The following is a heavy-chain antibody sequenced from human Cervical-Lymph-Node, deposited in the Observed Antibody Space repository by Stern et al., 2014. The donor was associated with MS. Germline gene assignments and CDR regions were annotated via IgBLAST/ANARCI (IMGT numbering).Heavy chain of an antibody. CDR2: ISWNSGSI. J-gene: IGHJ6*02. V-gene: IGHV3-9*01. Sequence: VQLVESGGGLVQPGRSLRLSCAASGFTFDDYAMHWVRQAPGKGLEWVSGISWNSGSIGYADSVKGRFTISRDNAKNSLYLQMNSLRAEDTALYYCAKDARAYSNYYYGMDVWGQGTTVTVSS. D-gene: IGHD4-11*01. CDR1: GFTFDDYA. CDR3: AKDARAYSNYYYGMDV.